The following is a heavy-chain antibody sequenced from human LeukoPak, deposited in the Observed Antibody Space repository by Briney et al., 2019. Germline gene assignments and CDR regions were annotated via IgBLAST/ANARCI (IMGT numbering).Heavy chain of an antibody. CDR3: TKKGSRIAAAGPYFDY. CDR1: GFSFSSYE. CDR2: ISASGTTI. D-gene: IGHD6-13*01. V-gene: IGHV3-48*03. J-gene: IGHJ4*02. Sequence: QPGGSLRLSCAASGFSFSSYEMNWVRQAPGKGLEWVSYISASGTTIYYADSVKGRFTISRDNAEKSLYLQMNSLRAEDTAVYYCTKKGSRIAAAGPYFDYWGQGTLVTVSS.